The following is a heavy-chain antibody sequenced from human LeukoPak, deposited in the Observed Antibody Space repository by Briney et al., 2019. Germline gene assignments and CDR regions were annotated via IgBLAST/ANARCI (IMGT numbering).Heavy chain of an antibody. V-gene: IGHV1-8*01. CDR3: ARGFIVVANMELPQQRDY. CDR1: GYTFTSYD. Sequence: ASVKVYCKASGYTFTSYDINWVRQATGQGLEWMGWMNPNSGNTGYAQKFQGRVTMTRNTSISTAYMELSSLRSEDTAVYYCARGFIVVANMELPQQRDYWGQGTLVTVSS. J-gene: IGHJ4*02. D-gene: IGHD6-19*01. CDR2: MNPNSGNT.